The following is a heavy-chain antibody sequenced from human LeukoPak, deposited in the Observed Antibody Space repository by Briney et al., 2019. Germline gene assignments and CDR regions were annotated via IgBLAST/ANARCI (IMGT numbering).Heavy chain of an antibody. Sequence: ASVTVSCKASGYTFTSYGISWVRQAPGQGLEWMGWISAYNGNTNYAQKLQGRVTMTTDTSTSTAYMELRSLRSDDTAVYYCAREVYDFWSGYYFDYWGQGTLVTVSS. CDR1: GYTFTSYG. V-gene: IGHV1-18*01. D-gene: IGHD3-3*01. J-gene: IGHJ4*02. CDR3: AREVYDFWSGYYFDY. CDR2: ISAYNGNT.